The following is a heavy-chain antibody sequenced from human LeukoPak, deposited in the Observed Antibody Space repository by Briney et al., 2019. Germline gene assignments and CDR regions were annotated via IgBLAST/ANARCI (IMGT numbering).Heavy chain of an antibody. D-gene: IGHD3-9*01. Sequence: GGSLRLSCAASGFTFSDYYMSWIRQAPGKGLEWVSYISSSSSYTNYADSVKGRFTISRDNAKNSLYLQMSSLRAEDTVVYYCARARILRYFDWLPYFDYWGQGTLVTVSS. J-gene: IGHJ4*02. V-gene: IGHV3-11*05. CDR3: ARARILRYFDWLPYFDY. CDR2: ISSSSSYT. CDR1: GFTFSDYY.